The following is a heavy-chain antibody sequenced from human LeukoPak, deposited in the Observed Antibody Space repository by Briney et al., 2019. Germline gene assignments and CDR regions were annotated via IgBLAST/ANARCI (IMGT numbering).Heavy chain of an antibody. CDR3: ARDLGIAVAGPFFDY. Sequence: GGTLRLSCAASGFTFSTYSMNWVRQVPGKGLEWVSSITSSSIYIYYADSVKGRFTISRDNAKNSLYLQMNSLRAEDTAVYYCARDLGIAVAGPFFDYWGQETLVTVSS. CDR2: ITSSSIYI. CDR1: GFTFSTYS. D-gene: IGHD6-19*01. V-gene: IGHV3-21*01. J-gene: IGHJ4*02.